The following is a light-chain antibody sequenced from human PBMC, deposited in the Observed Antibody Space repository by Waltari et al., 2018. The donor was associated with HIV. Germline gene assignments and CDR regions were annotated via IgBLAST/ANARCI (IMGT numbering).Light chain of an antibody. CDR1: KEIGNH. Sequence: DIQMTQSPASLSASVGDRVTTTCRASKEIGNHLAWTQQKAGKAPNLLIYAASTLQSGVSSRFAGSGSGTDFTLTITGLQPEDFATYYCQNYSFYPYTFGQGTKLEIK. V-gene: IGKV1-16*01. J-gene: IGKJ2*01. CDR2: AAS. CDR3: QNYSFYPYT.